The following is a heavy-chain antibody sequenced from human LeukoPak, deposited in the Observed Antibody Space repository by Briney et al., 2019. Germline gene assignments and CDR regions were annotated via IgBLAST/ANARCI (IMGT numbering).Heavy chain of an antibody. CDR2: ISSSSFYT. Sequence: GGSLGLSCAASGFTFSDYYMSWIRQAPGKGLEWISYISSSSFYTSYADSVKGRFTISRDNAKNSLYLQMNSLRAEDTAVYYCARDHRLRYFDWSDFDHWGQGTLVTVSS. J-gene: IGHJ4*02. V-gene: IGHV3-11*06. CDR1: GFTFSDYY. CDR3: ARDHRLRYFDWSDFDH. D-gene: IGHD3-9*01.